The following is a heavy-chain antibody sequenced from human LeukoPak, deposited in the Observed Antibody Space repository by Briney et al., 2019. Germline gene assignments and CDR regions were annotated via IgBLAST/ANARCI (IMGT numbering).Heavy chain of an antibody. CDR3: ARDAPYCSSTSCQIDAFDI. V-gene: IGHV3-7*01. Sequence: GGSLRLSCAASGFTFSSYWRTWVRQAPGKGLEWVANIKHDGTDKYYVDSVKGRFTISRDNAKNSLYLQMNSLRAEDTAVYYCARDAPYCSSTSCQIDAFDIWGQGTMVTVSS. CDR1: GFTFSSYW. CDR2: IKHDGTDK. D-gene: IGHD2-2*01. J-gene: IGHJ3*02.